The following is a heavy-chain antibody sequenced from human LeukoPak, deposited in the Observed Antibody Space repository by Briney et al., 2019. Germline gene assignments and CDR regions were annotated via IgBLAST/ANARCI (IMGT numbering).Heavy chain of an antibody. Sequence: SSETLSLTCTVSGGSISSGGYYWSWIRQHPGKGLEWIGYIYYSGSTYYNPSLKSRVTISVDTSKNQFSLKLSSVTAADTAVYYCARVVGGINDYWGQGTLVTVSS. D-gene: IGHD2-15*01. V-gene: IGHV4-31*03. J-gene: IGHJ4*02. CDR3: ARVVGGINDY. CDR1: GGSISSGGYY. CDR2: IYYSGST.